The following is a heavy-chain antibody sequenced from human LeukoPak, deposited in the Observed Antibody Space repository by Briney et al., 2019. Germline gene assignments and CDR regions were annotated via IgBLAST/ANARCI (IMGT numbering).Heavy chain of an antibody. D-gene: IGHD3-10*01. CDR3: ARIYGAGSYWDY. Sequence: GGSLRLSCAASGFTFSSYWMHWVRHAPGKGLVWVSRINRDGSSTSYADSVKGRFTISRDNAKNTLYLQMNSLRVEDTAVYYCARIYGAGSYWDYWGQGTLVTVSS. CDR2: INRDGSST. V-gene: IGHV3-74*01. CDR1: GFTFSSYW. J-gene: IGHJ4*02.